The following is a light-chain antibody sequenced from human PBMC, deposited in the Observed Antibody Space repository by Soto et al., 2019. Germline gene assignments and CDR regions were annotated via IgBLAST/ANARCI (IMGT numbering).Light chain of an antibody. J-gene: IGLJ3*02. CDR3: SSYAGSNSWV. Sequence: QSVLTQPDSVSGSPGQSVTISCTGTSNDVGDYNYVSWYQQHPGKAPKLMIYEVSKRPSGVPDRFSGSKSGNTASLAVSGLQVEDEADYYCSSYAGSNSWVFGGGTKLTVL. CDR1: SNDVGDYNY. V-gene: IGLV2-8*01. CDR2: EVS.